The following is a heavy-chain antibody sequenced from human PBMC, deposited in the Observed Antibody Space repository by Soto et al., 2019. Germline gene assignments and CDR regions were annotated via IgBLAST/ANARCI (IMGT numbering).Heavy chain of an antibody. CDR2: IYHSGST. J-gene: IGHJ6*02. D-gene: IGHD1-26*01. CDR1: GGSISSGGYS. Sequence: SETLSLTCAVSGGSISSGGYSWSWIRQPPGKGLEWIGYIYHSGSTYYNPSLKSRVTISVDRSKNQFSLKLSSVTAADTAVYYCARLKWEPNYYYYGMDVWGQGTTVTVSS. V-gene: IGHV4-30-2*01. CDR3: ARLKWEPNYYYYGMDV.